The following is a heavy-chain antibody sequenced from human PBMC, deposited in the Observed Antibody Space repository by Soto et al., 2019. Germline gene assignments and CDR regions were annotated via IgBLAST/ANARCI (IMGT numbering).Heavy chain of an antibody. CDR2: INPSGGST. D-gene: IGHD2-2*01. V-gene: IGHV1-46*01. CDR3: ARERPPRSTGSTGLNWFDP. CDR1: GYTFTSYY. Sequence: QMQLVQSGAEVKKPGASVKVSCKASGYTFTSYYMHWVRQAPGQGLAWMGIINPSGGSTSYAQKFQGRVTMTMDTSTSTVYMELSSLRSEDTAVYYCARERPPRSTGSTGLNWFDPWGQGTLVTVSS. J-gene: IGHJ5*02.